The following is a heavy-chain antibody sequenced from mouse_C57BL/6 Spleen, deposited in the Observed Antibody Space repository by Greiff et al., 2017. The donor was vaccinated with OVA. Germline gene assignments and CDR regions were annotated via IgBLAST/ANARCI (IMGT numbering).Heavy chain of an antibody. V-gene: IGHV1-55*01. Sequence: QVQLQQPGAELVKPGASVKMSCKASGYTFTSYWITWVKQRPGQGLEWIGDIYPGSGSTNNNEKFKSKAKLNVDTSSSTDYMQLRSLTSEDSEGYNCARTGYGCPFDYWGQGTTLTVSS. CDR1: GYTFTSYW. CDR2: IYPGSGST. J-gene: IGHJ2*01. CDR3: ARTGYGCPFDY. D-gene: IGHD2-10*02.